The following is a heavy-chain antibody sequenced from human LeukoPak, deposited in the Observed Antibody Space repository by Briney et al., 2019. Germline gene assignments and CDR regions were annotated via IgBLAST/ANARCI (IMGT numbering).Heavy chain of an antibody. CDR1: GGSISSYY. Sequence: PSETLSLTCTVSGGSISSYYWSWIRQPPGKGLEWIGYIYYSGSTYYNPSLKSRVTISVDTSKNQFSLKLSSVTAADTAVYYCARLWSGYSAHDYWGQGTLVTVSS. V-gene: IGHV4-59*01. D-gene: IGHD3-3*01. CDR2: IYYSGST. J-gene: IGHJ4*02. CDR3: ARLWSGYSAHDY.